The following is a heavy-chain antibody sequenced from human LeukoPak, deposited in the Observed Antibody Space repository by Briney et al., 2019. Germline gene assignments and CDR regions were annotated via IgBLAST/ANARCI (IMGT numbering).Heavy chain of an antibody. V-gene: IGHV3-23*01. D-gene: IGHD6-13*01. J-gene: IGHJ4*02. Sequence: GGSLRLSCAASGFTFSSFAMSWVRQAPGKGLEWVSAISGSGGSTYYADSVKGRFTISRDNSKNTLYLQMNSLRAEDTAVYYCAKDRQLASRYFDYWGQGTLVTVSS. CDR1: GFTFSSFA. CDR2: ISGSGGST. CDR3: AKDRQLASRYFDY.